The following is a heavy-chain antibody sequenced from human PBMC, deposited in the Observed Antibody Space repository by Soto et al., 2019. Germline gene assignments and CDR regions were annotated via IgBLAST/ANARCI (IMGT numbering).Heavy chain of an antibody. CDR2: ISSSSSTI. CDR1: GFTFSSYS. D-gene: IGHD2-8*02. J-gene: IGHJ3*02. Sequence: GGSLRLSCAASGFTFSSYSMNWVRQAPGKGLEWVSYISSSSSTIYYADSVKGRFTISRDNAKNSLYLQMNSRRAEDTAVYYCAREPLVLDAFDIWGQGTMVTVSS. V-gene: IGHV3-48*04. CDR3: AREPLVLDAFDI.